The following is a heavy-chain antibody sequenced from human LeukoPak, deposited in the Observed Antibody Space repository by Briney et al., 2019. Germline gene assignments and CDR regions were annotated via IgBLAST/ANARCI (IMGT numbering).Heavy chain of an antibody. J-gene: IGHJ6*04. CDR3: AKDRITVFGVVPDV. CDR2: ISGSGGST. Sequence: GSLRLSCAASGFTVSSNYMSWVRQAPGKGLEWVSAISGSGGSTYYADSVKGRFTISRDNSKNTLYLQMNSLRAEDTAVYYCAKDRITVFGVVPDVWGKGTTVTVSS. CDR1: GFTVSSNY. D-gene: IGHD3-3*01. V-gene: IGHV3-23*01.